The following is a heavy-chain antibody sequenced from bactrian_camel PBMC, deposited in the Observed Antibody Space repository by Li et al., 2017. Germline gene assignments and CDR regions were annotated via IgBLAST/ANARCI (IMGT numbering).Heavy chain of an antibody. CDR1: YNHRGNC. V-gene: IGHV3S1*01. Sequence: QLVESGGGSVQAGGSLRLSCRYNHRGNCMGWFRQALGKEREGVAVIDSDGETTYANFAEGRFTISKDSAKMALYLYMTSLKSEDTAMYYCATVWVDPRFVASLNPAEYKYWGQGTQVTVS. CDR3: ATVWVDPRFVASLNPAEYKY. D-gene: IGHD3*01. CDR2: IDSDGETT. J-gene: IGHJ4*01.